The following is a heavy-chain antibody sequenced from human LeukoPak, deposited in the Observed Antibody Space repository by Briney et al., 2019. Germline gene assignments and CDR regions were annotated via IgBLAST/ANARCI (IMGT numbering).Heavy chain of an antibody. CDR1: GFTFSNAW. J-gene: IGHJ4*02. D-gene: IGHD2-21*02. Sequence: GGSLRLSCVGSGFTFSNAWMNWVRQAPGKGLEWIGRIKSKPDGGTTDYAAPVEGRFTISRDDSKNTVYLQMNSLKTEDTAVYYCATGDAVTVGLDYWGQGTLVTVSS. CDR2: IKSKPDGGTT. V-gene: IGHV3-15*01. CDR3: ATGDAVTVGLDY.